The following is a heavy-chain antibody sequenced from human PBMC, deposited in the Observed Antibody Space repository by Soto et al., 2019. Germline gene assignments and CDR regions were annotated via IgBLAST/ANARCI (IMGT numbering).Heavy chain of an antibody. Sequence: GGSLRLSCAASGFTFSDYYMSWIRQAPGKGLEWVSYISSSGSTIYYADSVKGRFTISRDNAKNSLYLQMNSLRAEDTAVYYCARVPIEYSSPQVKKAVFGYYYYYMDVWGKGTTVTVSS. CDR3: ARVPIEYSSPQVKKAVFGYYYYYMDV. CDR2: ISSSGSTI. J-gene: IGHJ6*03. CDR1: GFTFSDYY. V-gene: IGHV3-11*01. D-gene: IGHD6-6*01.